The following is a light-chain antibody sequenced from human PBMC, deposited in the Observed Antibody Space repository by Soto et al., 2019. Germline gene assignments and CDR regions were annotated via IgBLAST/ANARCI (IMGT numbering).Light chain of an antibody. Sequence: DIQMTESSSSMSACVGDRVTITCRASQSISTYLNWYQQKPGKAHKLLIYAASSLQSGVPSRFSGRGSGTDFTLTISSLQPEDFATYYCQQSYSTLRKTFGQGSK. CDR1: QSISTY. J-gene: IGKJ1*01. CDR2: AAS. CDR3: QQSYSTLRKT. V-gene: IGKV1-39*01.